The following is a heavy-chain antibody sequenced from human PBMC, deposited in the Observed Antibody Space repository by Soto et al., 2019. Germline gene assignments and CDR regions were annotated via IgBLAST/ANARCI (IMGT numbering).Heavy chain of an antibody. CDR3: PRHHGPTTSENWLDP. CDR1: GYTFFTYD. Sequence: QVHLVQSGVEVKTPGASVKVSCQASGYTFFTYDISWVRQAPGQGLEWLGWISTYSGDTKYAQKSQGRVTMTTDTSMTTAYLELRSPRSYYTAVYYCPRHHGPTTSENWLDPWGQGTVVTVPP. J-gene: IGHJ5*02. V-gene: IGHV1-18*01. CDR2: ISTYSGDT. D-gene: IGHD5-12*01.